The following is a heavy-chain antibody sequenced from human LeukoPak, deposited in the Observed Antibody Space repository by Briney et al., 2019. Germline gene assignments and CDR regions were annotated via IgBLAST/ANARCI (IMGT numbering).Heavy chain of an antibody. V-gene: IGHV3-48*01. CDR2: ISHDSERI. CDR1: GFTFSSYV. Sequence: GGSLRLSCAASGFTFSSYVMSWVRQAPGKGLEWVSYISHDSERIYYADSVKGRFTISRDNSKDTLYLQMSSVRVDDTAVYYCARDRGRYYDSRGFYWGYYFDSWGQGILVTVST. CDR3: ARDRGRYYDSRGFYWGYYFDS. D-gene: IGHD3-22*01. J-gene: IGHJ4*02.